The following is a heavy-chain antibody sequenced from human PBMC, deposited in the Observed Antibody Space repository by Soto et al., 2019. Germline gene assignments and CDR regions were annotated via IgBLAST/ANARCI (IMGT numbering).Heavy chain of an antibody. D-gene: IGHD3-22*01. CDR3: AGDDSSGYYFHGMDV. V-gene: IGHV1-46*01. J-gene: IGHJ6*02. CDR1: GYTFTSYY. Sequence: QVQLVQSGAEVKKPGASVKVSCKASGYTFTSYYMHWVRQAPGQGLEWMVRINPSGGSTSDAQRYEGKVTMTRDTSTSTVDMELSSLSSEDTALYYCAGDDSSGYYFHGMDVWGQGTTVTVSS. CDR2: INPSGGST.